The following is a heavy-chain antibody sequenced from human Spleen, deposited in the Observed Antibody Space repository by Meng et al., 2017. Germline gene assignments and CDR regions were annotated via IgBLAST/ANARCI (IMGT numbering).Heavy chain of an antibody. CDR2: ITSSGNTI. CDR3: ARDLQYGPPFDL. Sequence: GESLKISCAASGFTFGDYFMSWIRQAPGKGLEWISYITSSGNTIHYADSVKGRFTISRDNAKKSLYLEMNSLRAEDTALYYCARDLQYGPPFDLWGQGTMVTVSS. J-gene: IGHJ3*01. CDR1: GFTFGDYF. D-gene: IGHD2/OR15-2a*01. V-gene: IGHV3-11*04.